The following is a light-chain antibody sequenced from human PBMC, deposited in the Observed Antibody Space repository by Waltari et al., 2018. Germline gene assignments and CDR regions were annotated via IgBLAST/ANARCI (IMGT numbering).Light chain of an antibody. J-gene: IGKJ4*01. V-gene: IGKV4-1*01. CDR3: QQDYSSPVT. CDR2: WAS. CDR1: QNVYYRSNNRNY. Sequence: DIVMTQSPDSLAVSLGERATINCKSSQNVYYRSNNRNYLAWYQQKPGQPPKLVLYWASVREFGVPDRFSGSGSGTDFTLTISSLQAEDVAIYYCQQDYSSPVTFGGGTKVEIK.